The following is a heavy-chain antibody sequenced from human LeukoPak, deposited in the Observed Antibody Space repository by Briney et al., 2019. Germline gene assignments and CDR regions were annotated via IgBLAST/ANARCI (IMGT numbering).Heavy chain of an antibody. D-gene: IGHD6-19*01. Sequence: GGSLRLSCAASGFTFSSYWMNWARQAPGKGLEWVASINHNGNVNYYADSVKGRFTISRDNAKNSLYLQMNSLRVEDTAFYYCAKDNRRHYTSGPNPDSLHWGQGALVTVSS. V-gene: IGHV3-7*03. CDR2: INHNGNVN. J-gene: IGHJ4*02. CDR3: AKDNRRHYTSGPNPDSLH. CDR1: GFTFSSYW.